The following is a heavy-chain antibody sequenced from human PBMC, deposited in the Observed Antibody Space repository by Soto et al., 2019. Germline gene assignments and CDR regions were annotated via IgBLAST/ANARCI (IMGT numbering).Heavy chain of an antibody. CDR3: AAARLGYCSGGSCKGAFDI. D-gene: IGHD2-15*01. CDR2: INAGNGNT. V-gene: IGHV1-3*01. J-gene: IGHJ3*02. CDR1: GYTFTSYA. Sequence: QVQLVQSGAEVKKPGASVKVSCKASGYTFTSYAMHWVRQAPGQRLEWMGWINAGNGNTKYSQKFQGRATFTRNTSASKPKRERGSLRSKDTVVYYGAAARLGYCSGGSCKGAFDIWGQGTMVTVSS.